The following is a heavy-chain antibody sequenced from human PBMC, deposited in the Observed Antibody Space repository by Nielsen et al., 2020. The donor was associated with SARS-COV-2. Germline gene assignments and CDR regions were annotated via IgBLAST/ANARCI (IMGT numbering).Heavy chain of an antibody. D-gene: IGHD5-18*01. Sequence: SETLSLTCTVSGGSISSFYWTWIRQPPGKGLEWIGYIYYSGSTNYNPSLKSRVTISVDTSKNQFSLKLSSVTAADTAVYYCASHRRGYSEDYGMDVWGQGTTVTVSS. CDR1: GGSISSFY. J-gene: IGHJ6*02. CDR3: ASHRRGYSEDYGMDV. V-gene: IGHV4-59*08. CDR2: IYYSGST.